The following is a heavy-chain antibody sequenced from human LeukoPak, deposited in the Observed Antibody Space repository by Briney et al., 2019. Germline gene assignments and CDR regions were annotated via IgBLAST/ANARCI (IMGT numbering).Heavy chain of an antibody. D-gene: IGHD2-15*01. CDR3: ARDRGSEGGFDY. J-gene: IGHJ4*02. V-gene: IGHV4-61*08. CDR1: GGSISSGGYY. CDR2: IYYSGST. Sequence: SETLSLTYTVSGGSISSGGYYWSWIRQHPGKGLEWIGYIYYSGSTNYNPSLKSRVTISVDTSKNQLSLKLSSVTAADTAVYYCARDRGSEGGFDYWGQGTLVTVSS.